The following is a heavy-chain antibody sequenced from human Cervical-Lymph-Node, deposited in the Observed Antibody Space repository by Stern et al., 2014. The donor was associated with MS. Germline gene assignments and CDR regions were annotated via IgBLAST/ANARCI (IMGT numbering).Heavy chain of an antibody. CDR1: GFKFSIYW. CDR3: ARQTTAWASDV. J-gene: IGHJ4*02. Sequence: EVQLVESGAELIRPGESLKISCKGSGFKFSIYWIGWVRQMPGKGLEWMGINYPGDSETSYIPAFQGQVTMSAVKSTSPAYLQWSSLNASDTSMYFCARQTTAWASDVWGQGTLVTVSS. D-gene: IGHD1-14*01. V-gene: IGHV5-51*01. CDR2: NYPGDSET.